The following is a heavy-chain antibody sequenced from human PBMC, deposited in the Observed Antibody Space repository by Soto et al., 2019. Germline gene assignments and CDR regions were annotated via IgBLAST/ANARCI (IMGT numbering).Heavy chain of an antibody. CDR3: ARGACSGWVNWLDP. D-gene: IGHD6-19*01. V-gene: IGHV4-4*07. CDR2: IYTSGST. CDR1: GGSISSYY. J-gene: IGHJ5*02. Sequence: LSLTCTVSGGSISSYYWSWIRQPAGKGLEWIGRIYTSGSTNYNPSLRSRVTMSVDTSKNQFSLKLSSVTAADTAVYYCARGACSGWVNWLDPWGQGTLVTV.